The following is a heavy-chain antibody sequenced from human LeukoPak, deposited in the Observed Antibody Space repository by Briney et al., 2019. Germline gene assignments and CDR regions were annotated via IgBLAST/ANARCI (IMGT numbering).Heavy chain of an antibody. J-gene: IGHJ4*02. CDR1: GYTFTGYS. D-gene: IGHD3-10*01. CDR2: INPSSGVT. CDR3: TTRGGESSPLRY. Sequence: ASVKVSCKASGYTFTGYSIQWVRQAPGQGLEWMGRINPSSGVTHYAQKFQDSVTLTRDTSISTAYLEVSTLRSDDTAVYYCTTRGGESSPLRYWGQGTLVTVSS. V-gene: IGHV1-2*06.